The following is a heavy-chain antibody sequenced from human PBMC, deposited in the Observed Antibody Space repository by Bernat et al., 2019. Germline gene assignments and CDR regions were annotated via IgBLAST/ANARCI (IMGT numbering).Heavy chain of an antibody. D-gene: IGHD3-22*01. Sequence: QLQLQESGPGLVKPSETLSLTCTVSGGTISSSSYYWGWIRQPPGKGLEWIASIYFSWSTYYNPYLKSRVNLSVDTSKNQFSLRLSSVTATDTAVYYCARLYYDSSGYYWFDPWGQGTLVTVSS. CDR1: GGTISSSSYY. CDR2: IYFSWST. CDR3: ARLYYDSSGYYWFDP. J-gene: IGHJ5*02. V-gene: IGHV4-39*01.